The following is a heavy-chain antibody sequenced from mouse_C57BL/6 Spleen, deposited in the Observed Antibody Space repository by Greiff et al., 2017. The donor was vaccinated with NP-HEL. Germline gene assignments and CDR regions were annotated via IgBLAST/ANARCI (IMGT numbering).Heavy chain of an antibody. CDR2: INPNNGGT. J-gene: IGHJ4*01. V-gene: IGHV1-22*01. CDR3: ARGYYRYAMDY. D-gene: IGHD2-3*01. CDR1: GYTFTDYN. Sequence: EVQLQQSGPELVKPGASVKMSCKASGYTFTDYNMHWVKQSHGKSLEWIGYINPNNGGTSYNQKFKGKATLTVNKTSSTAYMELRSRPSGDSAVFYCARGYYRYAMDYWGQGTSVTVSS.